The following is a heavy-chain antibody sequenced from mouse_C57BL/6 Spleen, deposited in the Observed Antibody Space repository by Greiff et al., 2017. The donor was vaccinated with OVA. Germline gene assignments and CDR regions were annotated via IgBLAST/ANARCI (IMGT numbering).Heavy chain of an antibody. V-gene: IGHV2-2*01. CDR1: GFSLTSYG. D-gene: IGHD2-5*01. Sequence: VQLVESGPGLVQPSQSLSITCTVSGFSLTSYGVHWVRQSPGKGLEWLGVIWSGGSTDYNAAFISRLSISKDNSKSQVFFKMNSLQADDTAIYYCARTADYSNYWFAYWGQGTLVTVSA. CDR3: ARTADYSNYWFAY. CDR2: IWSGGST. J-gene: IGHJ3*01.